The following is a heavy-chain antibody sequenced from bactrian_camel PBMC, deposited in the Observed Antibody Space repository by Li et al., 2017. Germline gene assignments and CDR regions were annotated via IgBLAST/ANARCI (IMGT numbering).Heavy chain of an antibody. CDR3: ASMSSDY. Sequence: HVQLVESGGGLVQPGGSLRLSCVASGFPLSDSWMHWFRQAPGKEFEWMSAIRWDSGIVNYADSVRGRFTISRDDAKNTLYLQLNSLKTDDTAMYYCASMSSDYWGQGTQVTVS. J-gene: IGHJ4*01. D-gene: IGHD3*01. CDR1: GFPLSDSW. V-gene: IGHV3S1*01. CDR2: IRWDSGIV.